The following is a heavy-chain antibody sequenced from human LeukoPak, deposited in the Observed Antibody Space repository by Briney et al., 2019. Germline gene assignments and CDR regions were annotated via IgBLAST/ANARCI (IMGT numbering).Heavy chain of an antibody. Sequence: SETLSLTCAVYGGSFSGYYWSWIRQPPGKGLEWIGEINHSGSTNYNPSLKSRVTISVDTSKNQFSLKLGSVTAADTAVYYCARGHGGSGSYFLNWGQGTLVTVSS. J-gene: IGHJ4*02. CDR3: ARGHGGSGSYFLN. V-gene: IGHV4-34*01. CDR2: INHSGST. D-gene: IGHD3-10*01. CDR1: GGSFSGYY.